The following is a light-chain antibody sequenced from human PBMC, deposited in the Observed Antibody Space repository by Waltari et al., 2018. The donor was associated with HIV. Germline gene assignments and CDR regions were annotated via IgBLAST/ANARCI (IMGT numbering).Light chain of an antibody. Sequence: QSVLTQPPSVSAAAGQKVTISCSGSISNIGSNDVSWYQQLPGTAPKLLIYENNKRPSGIPDRFSGSKSGTSATLGITGLQTWDEADYYCGTWDTSLSGVVFGGGTKLTVL. V-gene: IGLV1-51*02. CDR3: GTWDTSLSGVV. CDR2: ENN. J-gene: IGLJ2*01. CDR1: ISNIGSND.